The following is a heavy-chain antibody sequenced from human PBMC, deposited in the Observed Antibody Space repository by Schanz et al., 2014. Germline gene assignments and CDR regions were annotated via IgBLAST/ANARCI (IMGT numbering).Heavy chain of an antibody. CDR3: ARGGYSSGWYDRDIAHFDY. CDR1: GYTFSSYG. D-gene: IGHD6-19*01. CDR2: ISPYNGNT. V-gene: IGHV1-18*01. Sequence: QVQLVQSGAEVKKPGASVKVSCKTSGYTFSSYGITWVRQAPGQGLEWMGWISPYNGNTNYAPKVQGRVTVTTDTSTSTAYMELRSLRSDDTAVYYCARGGYSSGWYDRDIAHFDYGGQGTLVTVSS. J-gene: IGHJ4*02.